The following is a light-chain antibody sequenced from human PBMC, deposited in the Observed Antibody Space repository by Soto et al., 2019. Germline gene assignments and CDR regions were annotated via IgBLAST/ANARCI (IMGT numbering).Light chain of an antibody. CDR1: QSLLHSNGYNY. CDR3: MQALQTPYT. Sequence: DLVMTQSPLSLPATPGEPASISCRSSQSLLHSNGYNYLDWYLQKPGQSPQLLIYLGSNRASGVPDRFSGRGSGTDFTLKISRVEAEDVGIYYCMQALQTPYTFGQGTKLEIK. CDR2: LGS. V-gene: IGKV2-28*01. J-gene: IGKJ2*01.